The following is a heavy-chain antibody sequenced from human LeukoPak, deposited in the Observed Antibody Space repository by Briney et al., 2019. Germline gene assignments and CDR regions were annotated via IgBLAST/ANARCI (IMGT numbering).Heavy chain of an antibody. CDR2: IYWDDDK. D-gene: IGHD6-13*01. V-gene: IGHV2-5*02. CDR1: GYSLSTSGVA. Sequence: SGPTLVNPTQTLTLTCTFSGYSLSTSGVAVGWISQPPGKALEWLALIYWDDDKRYSPSLKSRLTITKDTSKNQVVLTMTNMDPVDTATYYCAHRLSSWWFDPWGQGTLVTVSS. J-gene: IGHJ5*02. CDR3: AHRLSSWWFDP.